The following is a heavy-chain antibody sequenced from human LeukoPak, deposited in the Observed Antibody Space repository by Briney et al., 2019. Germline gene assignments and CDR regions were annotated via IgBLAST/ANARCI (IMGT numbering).Heavy chain of an antibody. V-gene: IGHV1-18*01. J-gene: IGHJ3*01. CDR3: ARGGGVVASDF. CDR1: GYTFSSYG. CDR2: INVYKGNT. Sequence: ASVKVSCKASGYTFSSYGITWVRQAPGQGLEWMGWINVYKGNTNYAQKLQDRVTMTTDTSTSTAYMELRSLRSDDTAVYYCARGGGVVASDFWGQGTMVTVSS. D-gene: IGHD2-15*01.